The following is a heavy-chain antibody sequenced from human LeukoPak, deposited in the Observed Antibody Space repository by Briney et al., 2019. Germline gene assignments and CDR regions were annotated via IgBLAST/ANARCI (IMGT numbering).Heavy chain of an antibody. CDR2: ISAYNGNT. CDR1: GYTFTSYG. V-gene: IGHV1-18*01. Sequence: ASVKVSCKTSGYTFTSYGISRVRQAPGQGLEWMGWISAYNGNTNYAQKLQGRVTMTTDTSTSTAYMELRSLRSDDTAVYYCARDRTPIAAAGPLFVYYYYGMDVWGQGTTVTVSS. D-gene: IGHD6-13*01. J-gene: IGHJ6*02. CDR3: ARDRTPIAAAGPLFVYYYYGMDV.